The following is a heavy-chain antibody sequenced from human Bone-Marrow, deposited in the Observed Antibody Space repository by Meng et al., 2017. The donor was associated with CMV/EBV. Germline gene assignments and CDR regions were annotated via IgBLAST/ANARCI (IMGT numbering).Heavy chain of an antibody. D-gene: IGHD3-10*01. CDR2: INPNSGGT. CDR3: ARLEDGSGWVDP. V-gene: IGHV1-2*02. Sequence: ASVKVSCKASGYTFTGYYMHWVRQAPGQGLEWMGWINPNSGGTNYAQKFQGRVTMTRDTSISTAYMELSRLRADDTAVYYCARLEDGSGWVDPWGQGTLVTVSS. J-gene: IGHJ5*02. CDR1: GYTFTGYY.